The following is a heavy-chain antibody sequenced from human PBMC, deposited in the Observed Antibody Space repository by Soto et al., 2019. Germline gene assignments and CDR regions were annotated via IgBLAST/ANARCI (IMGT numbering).Heavy chain of an antibody. D-gene: IGHD1-26*01. J-gene: IGHJ3*02. V-gene: IGHV1-2*04. Sequence: ASVKVSCKASGYTFTGYYMHWLRQAPGQGLEWMGWINPNSGGTNYAQKFQGWVTMTRDTSISTAYMELSRLRSDDTAVYYCAKVGATTPFDAFDIWGQGTMVTVSS. CDR3: AKVGATTPFDAFDI. CDR2: INPNSGGT. CDR1: GYTFTGYY.